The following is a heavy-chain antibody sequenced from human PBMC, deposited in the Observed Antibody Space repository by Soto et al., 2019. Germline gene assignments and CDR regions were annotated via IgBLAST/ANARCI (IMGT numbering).Heavy chain of an antibody. V-gene: IGHV4-59*01. CDR3: ARFPRGYSYGHFDY. Sequence: SETLSLTCTVSGGSISSYYWSWSRQPPGKGLEWIGYIYYSGSTNYNPSLKSRVTISVDTSKNQFSLKLSSVTAADTAVYYCARFPRGYSYGHFDYWGQGTLVTVS. CDR1: GGSISSYY. J-gene: IGHJ4*02. D-gene: IGHD5-18*01. CDR2: IYYSGST.